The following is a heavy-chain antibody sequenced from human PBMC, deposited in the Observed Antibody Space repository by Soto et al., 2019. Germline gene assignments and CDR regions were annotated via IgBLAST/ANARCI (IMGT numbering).Heavy chain of an antibody. CDR3: ARAYGCSSGGSCYYFDY. CDR1: GYTFTSYG. Sequence: ASVKVSCKASGYTFTSYGISWVRQAPGQGLEWMGWISAYSGNTNYAQKLQGTVTMTTDTSTSTAYMELRSLRSDDTAVYYCARAYGCSSGGSCYYFDYWGQGTLVTVSS. D-gene: IGHD2-15*01. J-gene: IGHJ4*02. CDR2: ISAYSGNT. V-gene: IGHV1-18*01.